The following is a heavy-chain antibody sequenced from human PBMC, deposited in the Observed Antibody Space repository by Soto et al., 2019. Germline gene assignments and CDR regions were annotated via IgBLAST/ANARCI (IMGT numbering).Heavy chain of an antibody. J-gene: IGHJ4*02. CDR2: ISGSGGST. CDR1: GFTLSSYA. Sequence: EVQLLESGGALVQPGGSLRLSCAASGFTLSSYAMSWVRQAPGKGLQWVSVISGSGGSTYYADSVKGRFTISRDNSKNTLYLQMNSLRADDTAVYFCAKQSGYSVGYEVDYWGQGSLVTVSS. CDR3: AKQSGYSVGYEVDY. D-gene: IGHD5-18*01. V-gene: IGHV3-23*01.